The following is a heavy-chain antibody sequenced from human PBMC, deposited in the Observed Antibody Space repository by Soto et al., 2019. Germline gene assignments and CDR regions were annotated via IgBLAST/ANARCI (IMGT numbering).Heavy chain of an antibody. D-gene: IGHD6-19*01. CDR2: TYYRSNWRH. J-gene: IGHJ4*02. CDR3: ARGVAGSGFDL. V-gene: IGHV6-1*01. Sequence: SPTLSLTCAISGDSVSSNTAAWNWIRSSPSRGLEWLGRTYYRSNWRHDYAVSVKSRITVNPDTSKNHFSLQLNSVTPDDTAVYSCARGVAGSGFDLWGQGTLVTVPQ. CDR1: GDSVSSNTAA.